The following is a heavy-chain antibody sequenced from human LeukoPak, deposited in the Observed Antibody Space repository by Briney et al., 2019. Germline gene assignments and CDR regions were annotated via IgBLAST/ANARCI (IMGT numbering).Heavy chain of an antibody. CDR1: GGSISSYY. Sequence: SETLSLTCTVSGGSISSYYWSWIRQPPGKGLEWIGYIYYSGSTNYNPSLKSRVTISVGTSKNQFSLKLSSVTAADTAVYYCARARYDSSGYYYDYWGQGTLVTVSS. CDR2: IYYSGST. D-gene: IGHD3-22*01. CDR3: ARARYDSSGYYYDY. V-gene: IGHV4-59*01. J-gene: IGHJ4*02.